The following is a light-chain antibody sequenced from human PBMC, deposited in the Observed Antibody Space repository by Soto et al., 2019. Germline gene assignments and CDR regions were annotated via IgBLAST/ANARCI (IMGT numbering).Light chain of an antibody. CDR1: QSIGSW. Sequence: DIQMTQPPSTLSASVGDRVTITCRASQSIGSWLAWYQQEPGKAPKLLIYDASTLESGVPSRFSGSGSGTEFTLTISTLQPDDFATYSCQQYNSDSPDTFGQGTKLEIK. CDR2: DAS. CDR3: QQYNSDSPDT. J-gene: IGKJ2*01. V-gene: IGKV1-5*01.